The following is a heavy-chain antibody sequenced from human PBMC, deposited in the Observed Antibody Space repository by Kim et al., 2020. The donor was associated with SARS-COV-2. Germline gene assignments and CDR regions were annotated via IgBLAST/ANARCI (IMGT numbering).Heavy chain of an antibody. D-gene: IGHD4-4*01. CDR2: IYYSGST. Sequence: SETLSLTCTVSGGSISSYYWSWIRQPPGKGLEWIGYIYYSGSTNYNPSLKSRVTISVDTSKNQFSLKLSSVTAADTAVYYCARDPIPFRLQGWFDPWGQGTLVTVSS. J-gene: IGHJ5*02. CDR1: GGSISSYY. CDR3: ARDPIPFRLQGWFDP. V-gene: IGHV4-59*01.